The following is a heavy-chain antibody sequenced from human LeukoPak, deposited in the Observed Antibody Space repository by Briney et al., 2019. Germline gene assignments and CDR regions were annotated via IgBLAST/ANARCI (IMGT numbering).Heavy chain of an antibody. V-gene: IGHV4-59*08. J-gene: IGHJ4*02. D-gene: IGHD6-6*01. CDR1: GDSISGYH. CDR2: ILYSGST. CDR3: ARLGLGSSRDY. Sequence: SETLSLTCTVSGDSISGYHWSWVRQSPVKGLEFIGYILYSGSTNYNPSLKSRVTISVDTSKNQFSLKLSSVTAADTAVYYCARLGLGSSRDYWGQGTLVTVSS.